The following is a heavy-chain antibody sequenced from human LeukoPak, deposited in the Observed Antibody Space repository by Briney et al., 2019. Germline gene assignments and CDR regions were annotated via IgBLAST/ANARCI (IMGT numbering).Heavy chain of an antibody. CDR1: GFTFSSYA. J-gene: IGHJ6*03. V-gene: IGHV3-30-3*01. Sequence: PGRSLRLSYAASGFTFSSYAMHWVRQAPGKGLEWEAVISYDGSNKYYADSVKCRFTISRDNSKNTLYLQMNSLRAEDTAVYYCASDALRAEYMDVSGKGTTVTVSS. CDR3: ASDALRAEYMDV. CDR2: ISYDGSNK.